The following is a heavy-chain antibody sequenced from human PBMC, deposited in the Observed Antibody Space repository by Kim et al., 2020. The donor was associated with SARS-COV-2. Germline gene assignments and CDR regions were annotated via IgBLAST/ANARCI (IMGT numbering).Heavy chain of an antibody. CDR3: ARDRITLDLGSTYYQLLHDY. D-gene: IGHD2-2*01. Sequence: ASVKVSCKASGYTFTSYGISWVRQAPGQGLEWMGWISAYNGNTNYAQKLQGRVTMTTDTSTSTAYMELRSLRSDDTAMYYCARDRITLDLGSTYYQLLHDYWGQGTLVTVSS. J-gene: IGHJ4*02. V-gene: IGHV1-18*04. CDR1: GYTFTSYG. CDR2: ISAYNGNT.